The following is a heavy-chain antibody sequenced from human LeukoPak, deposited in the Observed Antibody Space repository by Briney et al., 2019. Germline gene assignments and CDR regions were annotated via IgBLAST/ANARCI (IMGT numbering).Heavy chain of an antibody. Sequence: GASVKVSCKASGYTFTGYYMHRVRQAPGQGLEWMGWINPNSGGTNYAQKFQGRVTMTRDTSISTAYMELSRLRSDDTAVYYCARDINSGYDYGWFDPWGQGTLVTVSS. CDR3: ARDINSGYDYGWFDP. D-gene: IGHD5-12*01. CDR2: INPNSGGT. V-gene: IGHV1-2*02. CDR1: GYTFTGYY. J-gene: IGHJ5*02.